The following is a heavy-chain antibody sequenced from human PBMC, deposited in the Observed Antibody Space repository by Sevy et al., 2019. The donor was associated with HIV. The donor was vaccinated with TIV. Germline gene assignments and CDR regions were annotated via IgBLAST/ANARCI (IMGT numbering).Heavy chain of an antibody. CDR1: GLTFSSYC. CDR2: ISYDGSNK. CDR3: AQGAGAAAVGNGMDV. Sequence: GGSLRLSCAASGLTFSSYCMHWVRQAPGKGLEWVAVISYDGSNKYYADSVKGRFTISRANSKNTFYLQMNSLRAEDTAVYYCAQGAGAAAVGNGMDVWGQGTPVTVSS. D-gene: IGHD6-13*01. J-gene: IGHJ6*02. V-gene: IGHV3-30*18.